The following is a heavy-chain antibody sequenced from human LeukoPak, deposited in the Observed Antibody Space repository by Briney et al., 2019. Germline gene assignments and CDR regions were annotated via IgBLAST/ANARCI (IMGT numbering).Heavy chain of an antibody. CDR2: IYDTGTPT. D-gene: IGHD6-19*01. CDR1: GGSISGFV. V-gene: IGHV4-59*08. Sequence: SETLSLTCTVSGGSISGFVWSWIRQPPGEGLDYIGFIYDTGTPTNYNPLLKSRVTLSVDTSKNQFSLNLKSVTAAGTAVYYCARLTKGEQWLAYYFDYWGQGALVTVSS. J-gene: IGHJ4*02. CDR3: ARLTKGEQWLAYYFDY.